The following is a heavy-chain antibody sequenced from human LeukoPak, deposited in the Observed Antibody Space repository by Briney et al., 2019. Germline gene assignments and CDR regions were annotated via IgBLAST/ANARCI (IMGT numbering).Heavy chain of an antibody. CDR1: GDSISSGGYY. V-gene: IGHV4-61*02. CDR2: IYTSGYT. CDR3: ARAVWFGESYFDN. J-gene: IGHJ4*02. Sequence: SETLSLTCTVSGDSISSGGYYWSWIRQPAGKGLEWVGRIYTSGYTNYNPYLKSRVTISVDSSKNQFSLKLSSVTAADTAVYYCARAVWFGESYFDNWGQGTLVTVSS. D-gene: IGHD3-10*01.